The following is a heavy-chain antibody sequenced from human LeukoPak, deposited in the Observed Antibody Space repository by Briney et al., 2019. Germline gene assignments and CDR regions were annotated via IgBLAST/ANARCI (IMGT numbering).Heavy chain of an antibody. CDR3: ARVFTPGYCSSTSCQNYYYYYGMDV. CDR2: IYYSGST. CDR1: GGSISSYY. V-gene: IGHV4-59*01. Sequence: PSETLSLTCTVSGGSISSYYWSWVREPPGKGVEWVGYIYYSGSTNYNPSLKSRVTISVDTSKNQFSLKLSSVTAADTAVYYCARVFTPGYCSSTSCQNYYYYYGMDVWGKGTTVTVSS. D-gene: IGHD2-2*01. J-gene: IGHJ6*04.